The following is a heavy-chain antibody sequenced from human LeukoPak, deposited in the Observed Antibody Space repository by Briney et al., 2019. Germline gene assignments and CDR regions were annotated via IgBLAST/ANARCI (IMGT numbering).Heavy chain of an antibody. J-gene: IGHJ4*02. CDR3: AKYTSGTSYRGLDQ. Sequence: GGSLRLSCGAPVHTVTSYGISWVRQAPGKGLEWVSTIIGSAVNTYYADSVKGRFTISRDDSKNTVYLQMNSLRAEDTAVYSCAKYTSGTSYRGLDQWGQGTLVTVSS. V-gene: IGHV3-23*01. CDR1: VHTVTSYG. CDR2: IIGSAVNT. D-gene: IGHD3-10*01.